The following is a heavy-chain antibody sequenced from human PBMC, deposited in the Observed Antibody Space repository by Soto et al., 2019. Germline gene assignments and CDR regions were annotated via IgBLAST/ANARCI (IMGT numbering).Heavy chain of an antibody. CDR2: ISSSSSYI. Sequence: GGSLRLSCAASGFTFSSYSVNWVRQAPGKGLEWVSSISSSSSYIYYADSVKGRFAISRDNAKNSLYLQMNSLRAEDTAVYYCARDGPSTYYDFWSGPDDAFDIWGQGTMVTVSS. V-gene: IGHV3-21*01. CDR3: ARDGPSTYYDFWSGPDDAFDI. CDR1: GFTFSSYS. J-gene: IGHJ3*02. D-gene: IGHD3-3*01.